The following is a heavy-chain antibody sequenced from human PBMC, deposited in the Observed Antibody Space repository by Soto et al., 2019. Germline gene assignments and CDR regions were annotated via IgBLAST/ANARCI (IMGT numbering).Heavy chain of an antibody. D-gene: IGHD6-13*01. Sequence: PSETLSLTCTVSGGSISSYYWSWIRQPPGKGLEWIGYIYYSGSTNYNPSLKSRVTISVDTSKNQFSLKLSSVTAADTAVYYCAQLAGPSSWYGSTNWFDPWGQGTLVTVS. CDR2: IYYSGST. CDR3: AQLAGPSSWYGSTNWFDP. CDR1: GGSISSYY. V-gene: IGHV4-59*01. J-gene: IGHJ5*02.